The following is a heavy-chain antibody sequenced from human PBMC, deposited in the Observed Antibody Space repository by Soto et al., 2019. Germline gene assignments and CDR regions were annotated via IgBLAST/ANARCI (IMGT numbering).Heavy chain of an antibody. CDR2: MNPNSGNT. Sequence: GASVKVSCKASGYTFTSYDINWVRQATGQGLEWMGWMNPNSGNTGYAQKFQGRVTMTRNTSISTAYMELSSLRSEDTAVYYCARRTREWLTNAFDIWGQGTMVTVSS. J-gene: IGHJ3*02. D-gene: IGHD3-3*01. CDR3: ARRTREWLTNAFDI. CDR1: GYTFTSYD. V-gene: IGHV1-8*01.